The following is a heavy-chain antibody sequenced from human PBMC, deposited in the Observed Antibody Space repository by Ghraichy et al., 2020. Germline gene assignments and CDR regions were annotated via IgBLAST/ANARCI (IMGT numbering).Heavy chain of an antibody. CDR3: ARDRGGEVVTATPHNWFDP. D-gene: IGHD2-21*02. CDR1: GGTFSSYA. V-gene: IGHV1-69*05. J-gene: IGHJ5*02. CDR2: IIPIFGTA. Sequence: SVKVSCKASGGTFSSYAISWVRQAPGQGLEWMGGIIPIFGTANYAQKFQGRVTITTDESTSTAYMELSSLRSEDTAVYYCARDRGGEVVTATPHNWFDPWGQGTLVTVSS.